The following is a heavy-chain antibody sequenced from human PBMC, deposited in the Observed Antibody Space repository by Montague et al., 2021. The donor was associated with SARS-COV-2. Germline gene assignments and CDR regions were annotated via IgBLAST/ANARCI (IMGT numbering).Heavy chain of an antibody. V-gene: IGHV3-74*01. CDR3: AREMGSSLGGYYYGMDV. J-gene: IGHJ6*02. Sequence: SLRLSCAASGFTFSSYWMHWVRQAPGKGLVWVSRINSDGSSTSYADSVKGRFIISRDNGKNTLYLQMNSLRAEDTAVYYCAREMGSSLGGYYYGMDVWGQGTTVTVSS. CDR1: GFTFSSYW. D-gene: IGHD6-6*01. CDR2: INSDGSST.